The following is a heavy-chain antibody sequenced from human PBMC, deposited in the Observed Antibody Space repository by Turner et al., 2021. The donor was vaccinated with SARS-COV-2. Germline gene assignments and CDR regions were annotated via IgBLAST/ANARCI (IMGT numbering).Heavy chain of an antibody. CDR1: GYTFTSYG. V-gene: IGHV1-18*01. CDR3: ARGDIVVVVASTPGDYFDY. D-gene: IGHD2-15*01. J-gene: IGHJ4*02. CDR2: ISAYKGNT. Sequence: QVLLVQSGAEVKKPGASVKVSCKASGYTFTSYGISWVRPAPGQRLEWMGWISAYKGNTNYAQKLQGRVTMTTDTSTSTAYMELRSLRSDDTAVYYCARGDIVVVVASTPGDYFDYWGQGTLVTVSS.